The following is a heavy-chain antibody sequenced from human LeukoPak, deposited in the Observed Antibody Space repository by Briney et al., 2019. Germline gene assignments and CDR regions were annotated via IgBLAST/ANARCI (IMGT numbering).Heavy chain of an antibody. D-gene: IGHD1-26*01. CDR1: GFTFTTYS. J-gene: IGHJ6*03. V-gene: IGHV3-30*02. CDR2: IRYDGSNK. CDR3: AKGRGWEASYYYYYMDV. Sequence: GGSLRLSCEASGFTFTTYSMTWVRQAPGKGLEWVAFIRYDGSNKYYTDSVKGRFTISRDNSKNTLYLQMNSLRAEDTAVYYCAKGRGWEASYYYYYMDVWGKGTTVTISS.